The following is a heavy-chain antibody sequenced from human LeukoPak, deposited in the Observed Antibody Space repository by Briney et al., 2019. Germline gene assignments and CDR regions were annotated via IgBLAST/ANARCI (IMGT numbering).Heavy chain of an antibody. CDR2: ISYDGSNK. CDR1: GFTFSSYG. J-gene: IGHJ6*02. CDR3: AKGGLIPFLDYYGMNV. D-gene: IGHD3-16*01. Sequence: GGSLRLSCAASGFTFSSYGMHWVGQAPGKGLEWVAVISYDGSNKYYADSVKGRFTISRDNSKNTLYLQMNSLRAEDTAVYYCAKGGLIPFLDYYGMNVWGQGTTVTVSS. V-gene: IGHV3-30*18.